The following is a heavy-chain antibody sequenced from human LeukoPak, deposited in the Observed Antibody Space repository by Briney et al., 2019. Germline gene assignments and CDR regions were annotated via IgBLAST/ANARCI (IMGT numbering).Heavy chain of an antibody. CDR1: GYSISSGYY. J-gene: IGHJ4*02. V-gene: IGHV4-38-2*01. CDR3: ARQNPVRELRVWYFDY. Sequence: SETLSLTCAVSGYSISSGYYWGWIRQPPGKGLEWIGSIYHSGSTYYNPSLKSRVTISVDTSKNQFSLKLSSVTAADTAVYYCARQNPVRELRVWYFDYWGQGTLVTVSS. CDR2: IYHSGST. D-gene: IGHD1-26*01.